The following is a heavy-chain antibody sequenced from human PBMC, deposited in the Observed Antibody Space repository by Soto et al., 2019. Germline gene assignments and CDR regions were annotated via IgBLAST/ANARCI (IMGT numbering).Heavy chain of an antibody. V-gene: IGHV3-NL1*01. D-gene: IGHD3-22*01. CDR2: ITGGGSMT. CDR1: GFTFSSYC. J-gene: IGHJ6*02. CDR3: AKDYYDSSGSRYFYALAV. Sequence: GGSLRLSCAASGFTFSSYCMHWVRQAPGKGLEWVSGITGGGSMTYYGDSVRGRFTISRDNSKNTLYLQMNSLRAEDTAVYYCAKDYYDSSGSRYFYALAVWGQGTTVTVSS.